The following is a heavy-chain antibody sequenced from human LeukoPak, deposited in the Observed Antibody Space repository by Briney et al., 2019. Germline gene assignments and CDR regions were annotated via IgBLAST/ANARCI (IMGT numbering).Heavy chain of an antibody. CDR2: ISSSSSYI. D-gene: IGHD3-9*01. CDR1: GFTFSSYS. CDR3: ARDSYDILTGTDY. J-gene: IGHJ4*02. V-gene: IGHV3-21*01. Sequence: GGSLRLSCAASGFTFSSYSINWVRQAPGKGLEWVSSISSSSSYIYYADSVKGRFTTSRDNAKNSLYLQMNSLRAEDTAVYYCARDSYDILTGTDYRGQGTLVTVSS.